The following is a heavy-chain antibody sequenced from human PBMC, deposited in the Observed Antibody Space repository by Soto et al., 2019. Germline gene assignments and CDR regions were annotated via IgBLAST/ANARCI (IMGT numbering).Heavy chain of an antibody. CDR1: GFTFSSYG. D-gene: IGHD3-3*01. J-gene: IGHJ4*02. V-gene: IGHV3-30*18. CDR3: AKEGNYDFWVYYFDY. CDR2: ISYDGSNK. Sequence: GESLKISCAASGFTFSSYGMHWVRQAPGKGLEWVAVISYDGSNKYYADSVKGRFTISRDNSKNTLYLQMNSLRAEDTAVYYCAKEGNYDFWVYYFDYWGQGTLVTVSS.